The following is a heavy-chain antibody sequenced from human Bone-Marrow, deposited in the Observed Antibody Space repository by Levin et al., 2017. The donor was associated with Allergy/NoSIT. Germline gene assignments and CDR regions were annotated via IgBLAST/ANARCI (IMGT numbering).Heavy chain of an antibody. CDR1: GDSIGTSY. V-gene: IGHV4-59*01. D-gene: IGHD3-3*01. CDR3: ARGRGSLEWVFDY. Sequence: SQTLSLTCTISGDSIGTSYWTWIRQSPGKGPEWIGYAYYTGSTDYNPSLKSRVTISLDAAQNQFSLSVNSLTAADTALYYCARGRGSLEWVFDYWGQGILVTVSS. J-gene: IGHJ4*02. CDR2: AYYTGST.